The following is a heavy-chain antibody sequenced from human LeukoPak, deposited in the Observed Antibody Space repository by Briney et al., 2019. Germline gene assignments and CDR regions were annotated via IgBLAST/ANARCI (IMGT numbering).Heavy chain of an antibody. J-gene: IGHJ4*02. V-gene: IGHV3-23*01. CDR1: GFAFYNYA. CDR2: ISGSGDSA. CDR3: ASQTRMQLWGYFDL. Sequence: GGSLRLSCAASGFAFYNYAMSWVRQAPGKGLEWVSGISGSGDSAYYTDSVKGRFTISRDNSKNTLYLQMSNLTAEDTAVYHCASQTRMQLWGYFDLWGQGALDIVSS. D-gene: IGHD5-18*01.